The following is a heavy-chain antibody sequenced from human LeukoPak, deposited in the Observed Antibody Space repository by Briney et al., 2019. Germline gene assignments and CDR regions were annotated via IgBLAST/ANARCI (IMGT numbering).Heavy chain of an antibody. D-gene: IGHD6-6*01. CDR3: AKCRQYSSSLFDY. CDR1: GFTFSSYA. Sequence: GGSLRLSCAASGFTFSSYAMSWVRQAPGKGLEWVSAISGSGGSTYYADSVKGRFTISRDNSKNTLFLQVNSLRAEDTAIYYCAKCRQYSSSLFDYWGQGTLVTVSS. V-gene: IGHV3-23*01. J-gene: IGHJ4*02. CDR2: ISGSGGST.